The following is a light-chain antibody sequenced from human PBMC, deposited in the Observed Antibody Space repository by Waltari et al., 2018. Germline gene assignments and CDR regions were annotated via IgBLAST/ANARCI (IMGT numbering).Light chain of an antibody. J-gene: IGLJ3*02. CDR1: GGTIASNY. CDR2: ADN. V-gene: IGLV6-57*02. CDR3: QSYDRLNHGV. Sequence: NFMLTQPHSVSESPGKTVVISCTGSGGTIASNYVQWYQQRPGVAPTTVIYADNLRPSGVPDRFSGSIDRSSNSASLTIAGLRTEDEADYYCQSYDRLNHGVFGGGTKLTVL.